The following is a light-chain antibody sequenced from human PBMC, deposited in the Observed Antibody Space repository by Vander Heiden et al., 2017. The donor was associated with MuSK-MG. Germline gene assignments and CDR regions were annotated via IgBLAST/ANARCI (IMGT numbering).Light chain of an antibody. V-gene: IGKV2-28*01. CDR1: QSLLHSNVYNY. Sequence: DIVMTQSPLSLPVTPGEPASISCRSSQSLLHSNVYNYLDWYLQKPGQSPQLLIYLGSNRASGVPDRFSGSGSGTDFTLKISRVEAEDVGVYYCRQALQTPLTFGGGTKVEIK. CDR3: RQALQTPLT. J-gene: IGKJ4*01. CDR2: LGS.